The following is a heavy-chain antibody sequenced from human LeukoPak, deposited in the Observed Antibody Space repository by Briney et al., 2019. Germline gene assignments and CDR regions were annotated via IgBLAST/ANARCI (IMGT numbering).Heavy chain of an antibody. CDR1: GYTFTGYY. Sequence: GASVKVSCKASGYTFTGYYMHWVRQAPGQGLEWMGWINPNSGGTNYAQKFQGRVTMTRDTSISTAYMELSRPTSDDMAVYYCARDPTRGDLSVYWGQGSLVTVSS. CDR2: INPNSGGT. V-gene: IGHV1-2*02. J-gene: IGHJ4*02. CDR3: ARDPTRGDLSVY. D-gene: IGHD5-12*01.